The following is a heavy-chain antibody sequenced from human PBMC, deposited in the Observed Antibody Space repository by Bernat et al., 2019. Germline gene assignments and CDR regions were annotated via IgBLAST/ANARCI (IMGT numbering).Heavy chain of an antibody. CDR1: GGSISTGSYY. V-gene: IGHV4-39*01. CDR2: IYYSGST. D-gene: IGHD6-13*01. Sequence: QLQLQESGPGLVKPSETLSLTCTVSGGSISTGSYYWGWIRQPPGKGLEWIGSIYYSGSTYYNPSLKSRVTISVDTSKNQFSLKLSSVTAADTAVYYCARHAEGVAAHFDYWGQGTLVTVSS. J-gene: IGHJ4*02. CDR3: ARHAEGVAAHFDY.